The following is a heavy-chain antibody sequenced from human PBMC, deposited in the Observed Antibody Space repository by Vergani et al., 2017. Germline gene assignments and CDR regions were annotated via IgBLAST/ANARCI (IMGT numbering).Heavy chain of an antibody. Sequence: QVHLEQPGTEVKKPGSSVKVSCKVSGDIFNNYTVTWVRQAPGQGLEWMGRIIPIIRLATSAQKFQDRVKITGDTSTNTVYMEMNNLRSEDTAVYYCARVSPGDNSGWEPFDYWGQGTLGTVSS. CDR1: GDIFNNYT. D-gene: IGHD6-19*01. CDR3: ARVSPGDNSGWEPFDY. V-gene: IGHV1-69*02. CDR2: IIPIIRLA. J-gene: IGHJ4*02.